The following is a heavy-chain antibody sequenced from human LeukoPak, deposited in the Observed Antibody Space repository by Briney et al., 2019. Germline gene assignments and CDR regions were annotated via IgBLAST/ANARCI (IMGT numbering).Heavy chain of an antibody. CDR2: IYYSGST. CDR1: GGSISSYY. Sequence: SETLSLTCTVSGGSISSYYWSWIRQPPGKGLEWIGYIYYSGSTNYNPSLKSRVTISVDTSKNQFSLKLSSVTAADTAVYYCARDAHPYGSGSYLFDYWGQGTLVPVSS. V-gene: IGHV4-59*01. J-gene: IGHJ4*02. CDR3: ARDAHPYGSGSYLFDY. D-gene: IGHD3-10*01.